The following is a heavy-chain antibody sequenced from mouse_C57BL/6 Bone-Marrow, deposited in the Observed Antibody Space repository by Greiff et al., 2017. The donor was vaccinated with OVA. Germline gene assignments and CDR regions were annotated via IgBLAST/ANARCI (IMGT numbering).Heavy chain of an antibody. CDR3: ARWAAQASFAY. J-gene: IGHJ3*01. D-gene: IGHD3-2*02. Sequence: QVQLQQPGAELVRPGSSVKLSCKASGYTFTSYWMHWVKQRPIQGLEWIGNIDPSDSETNYNQKFKDKVTLTVDKSYSTSYMQLSSLTSEGSAVYCCARWAAQASFAYWGQGTLVTVSA. CDR2: IDPSDSET. CDR1: GYTFTSYW. V-gene: IGHV1-52*01.